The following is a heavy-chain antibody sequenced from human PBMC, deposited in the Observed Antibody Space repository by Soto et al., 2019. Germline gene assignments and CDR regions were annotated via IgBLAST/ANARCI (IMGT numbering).Heavy chain of an antibody. D-gene: IGHD6-19*01. CDR2: IKQDGSEK. CDR1: GFTFSSYW. V-gene: IGHV3-7*01. J-gene: IGHJ5*02. CDR3: AREEADSSADLIDP. Sequence: EVQLVESGGGLVQPGASLRLSCAASGFTFSSYWMSWVRQAPGKGLEWVANIKQDGSEKYYVDSVKGRFTISKDNAKNSLYLQMNSLRAEDTAVYYCAREEADSSADLIDPWGQGTLVTVSS.